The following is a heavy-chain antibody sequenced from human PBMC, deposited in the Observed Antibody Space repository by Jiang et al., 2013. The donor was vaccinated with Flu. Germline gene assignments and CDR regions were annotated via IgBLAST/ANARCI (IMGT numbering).Heavy chain of an antibody. CDR2: INPDGTTT. CDR3: SRGGLEMSDY. CDR1: GFTFSTYW. V-gene: IGHV3-74*01. D-gene: IGHD5-24*01. J-gene: IGHJ4*02. Sequence: RLSCAASGFTFSTYWMHWVRQAPGKGLVWVSRINPDGTTTNYADSVKGRFAVSRDNAKNTLYLQMNGLRAEDTAVYYCSRGGLEMSDYWGQGTLVTVSS.